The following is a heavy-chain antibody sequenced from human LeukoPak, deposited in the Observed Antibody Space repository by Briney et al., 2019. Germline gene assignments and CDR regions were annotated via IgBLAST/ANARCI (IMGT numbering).Heavy chain of an antibody. J-gene: IGHJ4*02. V-gene: IGHV3-21*01. CDR2: ISSSSSYI. D-gene: IGHD2-2*01. Sequence: GGSLRLSCAASGFTFSSYTMNWVRPAPGKGMAWVSSISSSSSYIYYADSVKGRFTISRDNAKNSLSLQMNSLRAEDTAVYYCTRGVPALDYWGQGTLVTGSS. CDR3: TRGVPALDY. CDR1: GFTFSSYT.